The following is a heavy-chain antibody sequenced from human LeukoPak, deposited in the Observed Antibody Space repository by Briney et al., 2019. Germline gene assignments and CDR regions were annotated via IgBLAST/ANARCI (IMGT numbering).Heavy chain of an antibody. J-gene: IGHJ4*02. CDR2: IISSSSYT. CDR3: ARRTYYYDSSGYFYYFDY. Sequence: KSGGSLRLSCAASGFTFSDYYKSWIRQAPGKGLEWVSYIISSSSYTNYADSVKGRFTISRDNAKNSLYLQMNSLRAEDTAVYYCARRTYYYDSSGYFYYFDYWGQGTLVTVSS. CDR1: GFTFSDYY. D-gene: IGHD3-22*01. V-gene: IGHV3-11*03.